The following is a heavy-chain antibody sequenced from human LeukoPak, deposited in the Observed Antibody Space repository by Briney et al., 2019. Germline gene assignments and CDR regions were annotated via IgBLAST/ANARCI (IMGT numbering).Heavy chain of an antibody. V-gene: IGHV3-23*01. CDR3: ARAAYMYYYDSSIYYDY. D-gene: IGHD3-22*01. CDR2: ISGSGGST. CDR1: GFTFSSYA. J-gene: IGHJ4*02. Sequence: PGGSLRLSCAASGFTFSSYAMSWVRQAPGKGLEWVSAISGSGGSTYYADSVKGRFTISRDNSKNTLYLQMNSLRAEDTAVYYCARAAYMYYYDSSIYYDYWGQGTLVTVSS.